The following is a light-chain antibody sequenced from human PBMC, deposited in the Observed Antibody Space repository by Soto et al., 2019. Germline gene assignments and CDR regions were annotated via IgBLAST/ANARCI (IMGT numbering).Light chain of an antibody. CDR2: GNS. CDR1: SSNIGAGYD. CDR3: QSYDNSLSGLV. J-gene: IGLJ2*01. V-gene: IGLV1-40*01. Sequence: QSVLTQPPSVSGAPGQRVTISCTGSSSNIGAGYDVHWYQQLPGTAPKLLIYGNSNRPSGVPDRFSGSKSATSASLAITGLQAEDEADYYCQSYDNSLSGLVFGGGTKLTVL.